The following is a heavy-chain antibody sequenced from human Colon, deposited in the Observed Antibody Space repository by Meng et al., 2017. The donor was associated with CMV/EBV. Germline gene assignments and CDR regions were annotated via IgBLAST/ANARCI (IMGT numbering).Heavy chain of an antibody. CDR1: GSSLGLGGLV. V-gene: IGHV2-5*01. CDR3: AHSDNLAAAGGFDY. Sequence: GSSLGLGGLVVAWSRRPQEKARKWFPSIYWNDDKRYSPSLKSRLTITKDTSENQVVLTMTNLDPVDTATYFCAHSDNLAAAGGFDYWGQGTLVTVSS. CDR2: IYWNDDK. D-gene: IGHD6-13*01. J-gene: IGHJ4*02.